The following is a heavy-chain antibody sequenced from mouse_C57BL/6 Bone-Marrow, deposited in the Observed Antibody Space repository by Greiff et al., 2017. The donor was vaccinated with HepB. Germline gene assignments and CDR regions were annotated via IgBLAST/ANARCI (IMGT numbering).Heavy chain of an antibody. D-gene: IGHD2-5*01. V-gene: IGHV14-4*01. CDR3: TTDYSNHYYAMDY. J-gene: IGHJ4*01. Sequence: VQLQQSGAELVRPGASVKLSCTASGFNIKDDYMHWVKQRPEQGLEWIGWIDPENGDTEYASKFQGKATITADTSSNTAYLQLSSLTSEDTAVYYCTTDYSNHYYAMDYWGQGTSVTVSS. CDR1: GFNIKDDY. CDR2: IDPENGDT.